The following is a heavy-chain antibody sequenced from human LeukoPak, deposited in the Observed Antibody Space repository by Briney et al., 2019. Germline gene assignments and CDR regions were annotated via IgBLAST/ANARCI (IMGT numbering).Heavy chain of an antibody. CDR1: GFTFSSYW. J-gene: IGHJ4*01. D-gene: IGHD6-13*01. V-gene: IGHV3-7*01. Sequence: GGSLRLSCAVSGFTFSSYWMNCVRQAPGKGLEWVASIRQDGGEKSYVDSVKGRFTISRDNTRNSLYLQMSSLRAEDTAVYYCARVGTAPGLYFDLWGQGTLVTVSS. CDR3: ARVGTAPGLYFDL. CDR2: IRQDGGEK.